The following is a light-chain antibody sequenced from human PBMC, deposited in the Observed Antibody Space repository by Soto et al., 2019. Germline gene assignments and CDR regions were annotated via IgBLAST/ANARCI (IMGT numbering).Light chain of an antibody. CDR3: QQRNNWPRIT. V-gene: IGKV3-11*01. CDR2: EAS. Sequence: EIVLTQSPATLSLSPGERATLSCRASQSFRNYLAWYPHKPGQAPRLLIYEASNSAAGIPARFSGSGSGTDFTLTIISLEPEDFAVYYCQQRNNWPRITFGQGTRLEIK. CDR1: QSFRNY. J-gene: IGKJ5*01.